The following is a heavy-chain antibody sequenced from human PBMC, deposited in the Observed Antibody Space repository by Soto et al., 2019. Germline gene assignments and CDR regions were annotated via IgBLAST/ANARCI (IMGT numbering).Heavy chain of an antibody. Sequence: QVQLVQSGAEVKKPGSSVKVSCKASGGTFSSYAISWVRQAPGQGLAWMGGIIPILGTANYAQKFQGRVTITADESTSTAYMELRSLRSEDTAVYYCARLGTTVTTCWYYDLWGRGNLVTVSA. CDR2: IIPILGTA. CDR3: ARLGTTVTTCWYYDL. CDR1: GGTFSSYA. V-gene: IGHV1-69*01. J-gene: IGHJ2*01. D-gene: IGHD4-17*01.